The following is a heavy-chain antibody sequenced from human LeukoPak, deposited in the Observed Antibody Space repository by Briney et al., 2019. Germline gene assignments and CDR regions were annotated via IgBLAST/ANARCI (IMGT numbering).Heavy chain of an antibody. J-gene: IGHJ5*02. CDR2: MNPNSGNT. Sequence: ASVKVSCKASGYTLTSYDINWVRQATGQGLEWMGWMNPNSGNTGYAQKFQGRVTITRNTSISTAYMELSSLRSEDTAVYYCARAPPIAAAPIWFDPWGQGTLVTVSS. CDR3: ARAPPIAAAPIWFDP. CDR1: GYTLTSYD. V-gene: IGHV1-8*03. D-gene: IGHD6-13*01.